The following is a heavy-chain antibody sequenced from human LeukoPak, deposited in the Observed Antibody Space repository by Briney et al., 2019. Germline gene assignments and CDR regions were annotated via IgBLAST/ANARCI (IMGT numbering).Heavy chain of an antibody. V-gene: IGHV3-21*01. CDR1: GFTFSSYS. D-gene: IGHD3-9*01. CDR2: ISSSSSYI. J-gene: IGHJ4*02. CDR3: ARDNDILTGYPDY. Sequence: PGGSLRLSCAASGFTFSSYSMNWVRQAPGKGLEWVSSISSSSSYIYYADSVKGRFTISRDNAKNSLYLQMNSLRAEDTAVYYCARDNDILTGYPDYWGQGTLVTVSS.